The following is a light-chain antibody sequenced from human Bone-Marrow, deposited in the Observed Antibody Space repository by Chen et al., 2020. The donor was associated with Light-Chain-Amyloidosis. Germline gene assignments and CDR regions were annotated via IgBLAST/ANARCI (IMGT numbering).Light chain of an antibody. CDR1: DLPTKY. V-gene: IGLV3-25*03. CDR3: QSADSSGTYEVI. CDR2: RDT. Sequence: ELTQPPSVSVSPGQTARITCSGDDLPTKYAYWYQQKPGQAPVLVIHRDTERPSGISERFSGSSSGTTATLTISGVQAEDEADYDCQSADSSGTYEVIFGGGTKLTVL. J-gene: IGLJ2*01.